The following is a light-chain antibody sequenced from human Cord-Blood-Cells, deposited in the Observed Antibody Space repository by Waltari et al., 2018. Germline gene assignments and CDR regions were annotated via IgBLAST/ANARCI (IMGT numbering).Light chain of an antibody. J-gene: IGKJ2*01. Sequence: EIVMTQSPATLSVSPGERATLSCRASQSVSSNLAWYQQKPGQAPRLLIYGASTRATGIPARFSGSGSGTEFTLTISSLQSEDFAVYYCQQYNNWPPSTFGQGTKLKIK. CDR1: QSVSSN. V-gene: IGKV3-15*01. CDR2: GAS. CDR3: QQYNNWPPST.